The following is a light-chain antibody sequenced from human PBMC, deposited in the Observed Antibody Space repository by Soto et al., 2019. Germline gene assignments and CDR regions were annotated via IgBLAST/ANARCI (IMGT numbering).Light chain of an antibody. CDR1: GGTISSNY. J-gene: IGLJ2*01. Sequence: NFMLTQPHSVSESPGKTVTISCTGSGGTISSNYVQWYQQRPGSAPTTVIYDDNQRPSGVPDRVSGSIDTSSNSAALTISGLKTEDEADYYCQSYENSIVVFGGGTKVTVL. V-gene: IGLV6-57*02. CDR3: QSYENSIVV. CDR2: DDN.